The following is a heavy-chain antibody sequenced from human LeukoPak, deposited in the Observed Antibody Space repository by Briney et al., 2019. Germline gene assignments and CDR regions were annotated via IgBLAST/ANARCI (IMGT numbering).Heavy chain of an antibody. J-gene: IGHJ6*02. V-gene: IGHV3-43*02. D-gene: IGHD3-10*01. CDR3: AKSRGGPTMVRGVTSATDVYGMDV. CDR2: ISGDGYST. Sequence: GGSRRLSCVASGFTFDDYAMHWDRQAPGKGLEWVSLISGDGYSTYADSVKGRFTISRDNSKNSLYLQMNSLRTEDTALYYCAKSRGGPTMVRGVTSATDVYGMDVWGQGTTVTVSS. CDR1: GFTFDDYA.